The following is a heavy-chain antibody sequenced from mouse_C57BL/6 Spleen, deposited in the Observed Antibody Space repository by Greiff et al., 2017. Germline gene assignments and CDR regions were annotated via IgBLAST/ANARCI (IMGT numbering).Heavy chain of an antibody. Sequence: VQLQQSGPELVKPGASVKLSCKASGYTFTSYDINWVKQRPGQGLEWIGWIYPRDASTKYNEKLKGKATLTVDTSSSTAYMELHSLTSEDSAVYFCARGDGLAKGFAYWGQGTLVTVSA. D-gene: IGHD2-4*01. CDR1: GYTFTSYD. CDR3: ARGDGLAKGFAY. V-gene: IGHV1-85*01. CDR2: IYPRDAST. J-gene: IGHJ3*01.